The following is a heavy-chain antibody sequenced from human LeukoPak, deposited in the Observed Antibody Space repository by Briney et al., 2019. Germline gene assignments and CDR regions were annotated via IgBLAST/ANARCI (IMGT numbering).Heavy chain of an antibody. D-gene: IGHD3-10*01. CDR2: IYPGDSDT. CDR3: ARLSNHYGSGSPLDY. Sequence: GESLKISCKGSGYSFTSYWIGWVRQMPGKGLEWMGIIYPGDSDTRYSPSFQGQVTISADKSISTAYLQWSSLKASDTAMYYCARLSNHYGSGSPLDYWGQGTLVTVSS. J-gene: IGHJ4*02. V-gene: IGHV5-51*01. CDR1: GYSFTSYW.